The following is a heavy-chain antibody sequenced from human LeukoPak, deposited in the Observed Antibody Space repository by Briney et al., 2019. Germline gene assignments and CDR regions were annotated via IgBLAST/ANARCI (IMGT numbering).Heavy chain of an antibody. V-gene: IGHV1-18*01. CDR1: GYTFTSYD. J-gene: IGHJ4*02. Sequence: ASVKVSCKASGYTFTSYDINWVRQATGQGLEWMGWISAYNGNTNYAQKLQGRVTMTTDTSTSTAYMELRSLRSDDTAVYYCARDPGGDIVVVPAASPADYWGQGTLVTVSS. CDR2: ISAYNGNT. D-gene: IGHD2-2*01. CDR3: ARDPGGDIVVVPAASPADY.